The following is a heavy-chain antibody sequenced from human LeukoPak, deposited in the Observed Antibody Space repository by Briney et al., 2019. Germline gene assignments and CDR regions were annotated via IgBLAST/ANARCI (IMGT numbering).Heavy chain of an antibody. CDR1: GGSFSGYY. CDR3: ARGLVAQLTDY. V-gene: IGHV4-34*01. D-gene: IGHD2-8*02. CDR2: INHSGST. J-gene: IGHJ4*02. Sequence: KPSETLSLTCAVYGGSFSGYYWSWIRQPPGKGLEWIGEINHSGSTNYNPSLKSRVTISVDTSKNQFSLKLSSVTAADTAVYYCARGLVAQLTDYWGQGTLVTVSS.